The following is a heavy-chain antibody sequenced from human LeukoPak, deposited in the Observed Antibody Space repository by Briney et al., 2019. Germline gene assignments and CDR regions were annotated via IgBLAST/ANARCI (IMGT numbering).Heavy chain of an antibody. V-gene: IGHV3-21*01. D-gene: IGHD6-13*01. J-gene: IGHJ5*02. CDR3: ARPGTAAAGTGWFDP. CDR2: ISSSSSYI. CDR1: GFTFSSYS. Sequence: GGSLRLSCAASGFTFSSYSMNWVRQAPGKGVEWVSSISSSSSYIYYADSVKGRFTISRDNAKNSLYLQMNSLRAEDTAVYYCARPGTAAAGTGWFDPWGQGTLVTVSS.